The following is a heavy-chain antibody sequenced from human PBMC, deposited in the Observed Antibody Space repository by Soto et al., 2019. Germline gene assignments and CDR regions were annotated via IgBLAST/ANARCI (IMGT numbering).Heavy chain of an antibody. Sequence: GGSLRLSCAASGFTFSSYSMNWVRQAPGKGLEWVSYISSSSSTIYYADSVKGRFTISRDNAKNSLYLQMNSLRAEDTAVYYCARDGLAAAAPDYFDYWGQGTLVTVSS. CDR1: GFTFSSYS. V-gene: IGHV3-48*01. CDR3: ARDGLAAAAPDYFDY. J-gene: IGHJ4*02. D-gene: IGHD6-13*01. CDR2: ISSSSSTI.